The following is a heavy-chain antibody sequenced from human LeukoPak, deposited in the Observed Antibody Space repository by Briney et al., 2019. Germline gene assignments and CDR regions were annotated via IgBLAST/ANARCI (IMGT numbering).Heavy chain of an antibody. J-gene: IGHJ4*02. V-gene: IGHV3-30*04. CDR3: ARDLSRGYCSGGSCYSGDY. D-gene: IGHD2-15*01. Sequence: GGSLRLSCAASGFTFSSYAMHWVRQAPGKGLEWVAVISYDGGNKYYADSVKGRFTISRDNSKNTLYLQMNSLRAEDTAVYYCARDLSRGYCSGGSCYSGDYWGQGTLVTVSS. CDR1: GFTFSSYA. CDR2: ISYDGGNK.